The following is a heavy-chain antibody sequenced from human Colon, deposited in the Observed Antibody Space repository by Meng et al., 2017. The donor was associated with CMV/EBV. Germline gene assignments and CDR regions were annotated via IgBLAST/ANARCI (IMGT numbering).Heavy chain of an antibody. Sequence: GESLKISCAASGFTFTNYAMSWVRQAPGKGLEWVSAISDSGGTRDYADSVKGRFTMSRDNSENTLYLQMNSLRDEDTAVYYCARELGITTVRGVILYYWGQGSLVTVSS. CDR2: ISDSGGTR. CDR1: GFTFTNYA. D-gene: IGHD3-10*01. CDR3: ARELGITTVRGVILYY. V-gene: IGHV3-23*01. J-gene: IGHJ4*02.